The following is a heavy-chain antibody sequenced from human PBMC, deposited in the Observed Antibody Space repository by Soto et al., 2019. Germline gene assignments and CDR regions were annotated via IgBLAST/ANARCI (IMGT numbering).Heavy chain of an antibody. D-gene: IGHD3-10*01. CDR2: ISYDGSNK. Sequence: GGSLRLSCAASGFTFSSYGMHWVRQAPGKGLEWVAVISYDGSNKYYADSVEGRFTISRDNSKNTLYLQMNSLRAEDTAVYYCAKDLRWDYYGSGSYYSYYGMDVWGQGTTVTVS. CDR3: AKDLRWDYYGSGSYYSYYGMDV. CDR1: GFTFSSYG. J-gene: IGHJ6*02. V-gene: IGHV3-30*18.